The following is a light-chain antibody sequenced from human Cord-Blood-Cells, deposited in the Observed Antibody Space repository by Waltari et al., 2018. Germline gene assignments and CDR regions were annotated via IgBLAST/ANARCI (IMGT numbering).Light chain of an antibody. CDR2: AAA. V-gene: IGKV1-39*01. CDR3: QQSYSTPSA. Sequence: DIQMTQSPSSLSASVGDRVTITCRASQSINSYLNWYQQKPGKAPKLLIYAAASVQSGVPPRFSGSGSRIDLALPISMRQPEDFATYYCQQSYSTPSAFGQGTKVEIK. J-gene: IGKJ1*01. CDR1: QSINSY.